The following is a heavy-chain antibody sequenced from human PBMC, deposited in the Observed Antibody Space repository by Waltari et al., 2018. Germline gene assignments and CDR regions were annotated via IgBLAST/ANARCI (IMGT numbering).Heavy chain of an antibody. V-gene: IGHV3-48*04. CDR3: ARGAGIAARTRNSWGWFDP. Sequence: EVQLVESGGGLVQPGGSLRLSCAASGVTFSSYSMTWVRRAPGRGLEWVSYISSSSSTIYYADSVKGRFTISRDNAKNSLYLQMNSLRAEDTAVYYCARGAGIAARTRNSWGWFDPWGQGTLVTVSS. D-gene: IGHD6-6*01. CDR2: ISSSSSTI. J-gene: IGHJ5*02. CDR1: GVTFSSYS.